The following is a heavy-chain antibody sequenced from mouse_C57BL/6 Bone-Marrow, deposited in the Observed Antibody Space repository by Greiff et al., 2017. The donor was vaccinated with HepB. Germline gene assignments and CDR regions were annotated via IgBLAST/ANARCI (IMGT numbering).Heavy chain of an antibody. J-gene: IGHJ2*01. CDR1: GFNIKDDY. CDR3: TSGGAWGRFDY. Sequence: EVKLQQSGAELVRPGASVKLSCTASGFNIKDDYMHWVKQRPEQGLEWIGWIDPENGDTEYASKFQGKATITADTSSNTAYLQLSSLTSEDTAVYYCTSGGAWGRFDYWGQGTTLTVSS. CDR2: IDPENGDT. V-gene: IGHV14-4*01.